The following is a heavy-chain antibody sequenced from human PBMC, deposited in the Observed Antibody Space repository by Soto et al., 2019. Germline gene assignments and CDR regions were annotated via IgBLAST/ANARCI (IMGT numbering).Heavy chain of an antibody. J-gene: IGHJ4*02. D-gene: IGHD4-4*01. V-gene: IGHV1-46*01. CDR1: GYIFTNAY. Sequence: QVQLVQSGPEVKKPGASVKVSCKASGYIFTNAYMHWVRQAPGQGLERMGMINPSGGSTSYAQKFQGRVTLTRDTSTTTVYMALSSMRSEDTAVYYGARDFGATTVSSDYWGQGTLVTVSS. CDR3: ARDFGATTVSSDY. CDR2: INPSGGST.